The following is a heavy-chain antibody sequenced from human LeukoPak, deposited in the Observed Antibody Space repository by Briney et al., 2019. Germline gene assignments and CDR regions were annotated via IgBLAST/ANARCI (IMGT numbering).Heavy chain of an antibody. CDR1: GGSISSYY. CDR3: ARIMEPVRYGGYGDAFDM. J-gene: IGHJ3*02. D-gene: IGHD4-17*01. Sequence: SETLSLTCNVSGGSISSYYWSWIRQPPGKGLEWIAYMYYSGSTDYNPSLKSRVTISVDTSKNEFSLKLSSVTAADTAIYYCARIMEPVRYGGYGDAFDMWGPGTMVTVSS. V-gene: IGHV4-59*01. CDR2: MYYSGST.